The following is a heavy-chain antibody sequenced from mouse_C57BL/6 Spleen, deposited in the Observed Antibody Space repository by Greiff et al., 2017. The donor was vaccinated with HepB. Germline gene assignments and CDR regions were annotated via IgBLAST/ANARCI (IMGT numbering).Heavy chain of an antibody. CDR2: IDPSDSET. D-gene: IGHD2-1*01. CDR3: ASGSYGNYVGY. J-gene: IGHJ2*01. Sequence: QVHVKQSGAELVRPGSSVKLSCKASGYTFTSYWMHWVKQRPIQGLEWIGNIDPSDSETHYNQKFKDKATLTVDKSSSTAYMQLSSLTSEDSAVYYCASGSYGNYVGYWGQGTTLTVSS. CDR1: GYTFTSYW. V-gene: IGHV1-52*01.